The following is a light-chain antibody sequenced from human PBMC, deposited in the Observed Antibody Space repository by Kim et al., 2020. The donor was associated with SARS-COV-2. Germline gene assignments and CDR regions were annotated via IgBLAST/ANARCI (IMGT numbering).Light chain of an antibody. CDR3: QSYDTRRGGYWV. CDR2: GNN. J-gene: IGLJ3*02. Sequence: QSVLTQPPSVSGAPGQRVTISCTGTRFNIGADYDVYWYQQLPGTAPKLLIYGNNNRPSGVPDRFSGSKSGTFASLAITGLQPEDEAEYYCQSYDTRRGGYWVFGGGTKLTVL. CDR1: RFNIGADYD. V-gene: IGLV1-40*01.